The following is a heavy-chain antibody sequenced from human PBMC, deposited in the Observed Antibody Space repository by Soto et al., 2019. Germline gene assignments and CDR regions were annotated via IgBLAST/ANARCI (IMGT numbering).Heavy chain of an antibody. J-gene: IGHJ3*01. D-gene: IGHD3-10*01. Sequence: QLQLQQWGAGLLKPSEPLSLTCAVYGGSFTTYYWSWIRQSPGKGLEWIGEIDYSGSSNYNPSLKIRVTISVDKSKNQFSLKLTSMTAADTAVYYCARVRARFSRSAFDVWGQGTMVAVSS. CDR2: IDYSGSS. CDR1: GGSFTTYY. CDR3: ARVRARFSRSAFDV. V-gene: IGHV4-34*01.